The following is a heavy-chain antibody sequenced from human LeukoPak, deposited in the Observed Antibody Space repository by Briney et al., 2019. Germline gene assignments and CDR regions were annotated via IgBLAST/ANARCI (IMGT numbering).Heavy chain of an antibody. CDR1: GYTFTSYY. Sequence: ASVKVSCKASGYTFTSYYMHWVRQAPGQGLEWMGIINPSGGNTNYAQKLQGRVTMTTDTSTSTAYMELRSLRSDDTAVYYCARARAVYCSSTSCYAFSVAYFDYWGQGTLVTVSS. V-gene: IGHV1-46*01. CDR2: INPSGGNT. J-gene: IGHJ4*02. D-gene: IGHD2-2*01. CDR3: ARARAVYCSSTSCYAFSVAYFDY.